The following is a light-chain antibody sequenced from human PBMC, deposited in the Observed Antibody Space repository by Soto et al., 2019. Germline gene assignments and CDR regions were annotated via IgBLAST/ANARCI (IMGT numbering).Light chain of an antibody. Sequence: DIQITQAPSSLSASVGDRVTITCRASQSISSYLYWYQQKPGKAPKLLIYAASSLQSGVPSRFSCSGSGTDFTHTISSLQPEDFATYYCQQSYSTPRTFGQGNKVEIK. CDR2: AAS. V-gene: IGKV1-39*01. CDR1: QSISSY. J-gene: IGKJ1*01. CDR3: QQSYSTPRT.